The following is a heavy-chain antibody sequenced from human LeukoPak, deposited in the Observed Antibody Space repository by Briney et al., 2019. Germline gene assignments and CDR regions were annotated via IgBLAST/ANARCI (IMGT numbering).Heavy chain of an antibody. J-gene: IGHJ6*03. D-gene: IGHD3-10*01. V-gene: IGHV1-8*03. Sequence: ASVKVSCKASGYTFTSYDINWVRQATGQGLEWMGWMNPNSGNTGYAQKFQGRVTITRNTSISTAYMELSSLRSEDTAVYYCAAAKRVRGVTRRYYYYYMDVWGKGTTVTVSS. CDR1: GYTFTSYD. CDR3: AAAKRVRGVTRRYYYYYMDV. CDR2: MNPNSGNT.